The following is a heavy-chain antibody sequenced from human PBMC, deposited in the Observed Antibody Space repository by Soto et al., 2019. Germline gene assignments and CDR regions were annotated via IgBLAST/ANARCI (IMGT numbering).Heavy chain of an antibody. CDR1: GFTFSSYS. CDR3: ARVSLDIVLVPAAHWDYYYGMDV. D-gene: IGHD2-2*03. CDR2: ISSSRSTI. V-gene: IGHV3-48*01. Sequence: PRGSLRLSCAASGFTFSSYSMNWVRQAPGKGLEWVSYISSSRSTIYYADSVKGRFTISRDNAKNSLYLQMNSLRAEDTAVYYCARVSLDIVLVPAAHWDYYYGMDVWGQGTTVTVSS. J-gene: IGHJ6*02.